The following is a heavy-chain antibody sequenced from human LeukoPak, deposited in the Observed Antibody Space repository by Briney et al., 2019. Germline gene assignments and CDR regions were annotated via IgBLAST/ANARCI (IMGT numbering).Heavy chain of an antibody. D-gene: IGHD1-14*01. CDR3: ARDRGRTFDFDY. CDR2: VDPSDGAT. V-gene: IGHV1-46*01. J-gene: IGHJ4*02. CDR1: GHTFTTYN. Sequence: ASAKVSCKASGHTFTTYNFYWVRQAPGQGLEWMGIVDPSDGATSYAQKFRGRVAMTRDMSTSTVYLELKSLRSDDTALYYCARDRGRTFDFDYWGQGTLVTVSS.